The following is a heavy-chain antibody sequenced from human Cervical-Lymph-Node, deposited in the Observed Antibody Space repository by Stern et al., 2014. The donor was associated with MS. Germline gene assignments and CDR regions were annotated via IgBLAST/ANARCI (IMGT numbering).Heavy chain of an antibody. Sequence: ESGPVLVKPTETLMLTCTVSGFSLSNARMGVSWIRQPPGKALEWLGNIFSNGEKSYSTSLKSRLTISKDTAKSQVVLTMTNMDPVDTATYFCARILYDGAYRGDYWGQGTLVTVSS. J-gene: IGHJ4*02. CDR1: GFSLSNARMG. CDR3: ARILYDGAYRGDY. D-gene: IGHD3-10*01. CDR2: IFSNGEK. V-gene: IGHV2-26*01.